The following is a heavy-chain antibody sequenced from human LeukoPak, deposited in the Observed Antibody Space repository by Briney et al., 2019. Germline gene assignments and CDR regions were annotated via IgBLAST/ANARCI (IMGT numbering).Heavy chain of an antibody. J-gene: IGHJ4*02. V-gene: IGHV3-23*01. D-gene: IGHD3-16*01. CDR1: GFTFNNYA. CDR3: ARGGRAMLY. Sequence: PGGSLRLSCAASGFTFNNYAMSWVRQAPGKGLEWVSVISGSDTSTYYADSVKGRFTISRDNAKNTLYLQMSSLGAEDTAVYYCARGGRAMLYWGQGTLVTVSS. CDR2: ISGSDTST.